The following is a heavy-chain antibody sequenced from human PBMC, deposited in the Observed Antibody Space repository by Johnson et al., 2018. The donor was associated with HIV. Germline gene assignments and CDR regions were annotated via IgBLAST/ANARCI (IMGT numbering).Heavy chain of an antibody. CDR3: TTMSALWFGDIHVFGDGFDI. CDR1: GFTFNNAW. Sequence: VQLVESGGGLVKPGGSLRLSCAASGFTFNNAWMGWVRQAPGKGLEWVGRVKSKTDGGTIDYAAAVKGRFIISRDDSKNTLYLQMNGLKTEDPAMYYCTTMSALWFGDIHVFGDGFDIWGQGTMVTVSS. CDR2: VKSKTDGGTI. J-gene: IGHJ3*02. D-gene: IGHD3-10*01. V-gene: IGHV3-15*01.